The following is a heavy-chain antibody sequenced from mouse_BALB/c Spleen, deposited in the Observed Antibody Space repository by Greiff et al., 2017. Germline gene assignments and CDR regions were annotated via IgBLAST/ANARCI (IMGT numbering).Heavy chain of an antibody. D-gene: IGHD1-1*01. Sequence: VQLQQSGPGLVKPSQSLSLTCTVTGYSITSDYAWTWIRQFPGNKLEWMGYISYSGSTSYNPSLKSRISITRDTSKNQFFLQLNSVTTEDTATYYCARVYGGYYYAMDYWGQGTSVTVSS. J-gene: IGHJ4*01. CDR3: ARVYGGYYYAMDY. V-gene: IGHV3-2*02. CDR1: GYSITSDYA. CDR2: ISYSGST.